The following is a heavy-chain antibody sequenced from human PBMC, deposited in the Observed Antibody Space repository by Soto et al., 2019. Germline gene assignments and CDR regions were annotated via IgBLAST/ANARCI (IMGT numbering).Heavy chain of an antibody. CDR2: INDSGST. J-gene: IGHJ4*02. D-gene: IGHD2-8*02. Sequence: QVQLQQWGAGLLKPSETLSLTCAVYGGSFSGYYWTWIRQPPGTGLEWIGEINDSGSTNYNPSLKRRVTRSVDTSKNQFSPKLTSVTAADTAVYYCARDKITGLFDYWGQGTLVTVSS. CDR1: GGSFSGYY. V-gene: IGHV4-34*01. CDR3: ARDKITGLFDY.